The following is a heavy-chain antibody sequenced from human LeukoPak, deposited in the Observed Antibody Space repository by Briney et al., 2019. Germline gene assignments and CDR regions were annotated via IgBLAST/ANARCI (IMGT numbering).Heavy chain of an antibody. J-gene: IGHJ4*02. Sequence: ASVKVSCKASGYTFTSYGISWARQAPGQGLEWLGGISAYNCNTNYAQKLQGRVTMTTDTSTSTAYMELRSLRSDDTAVYYCARDLHSSGYYPRFDYWGQGTLVTVSS. V-gene: IGHV1-18*01. CDR3: ARDLHSSGYYPRFDY. D-gene: IGHD3-22*01. CDR2: ISAYNCNT. CDR1: GYTFTSYG.